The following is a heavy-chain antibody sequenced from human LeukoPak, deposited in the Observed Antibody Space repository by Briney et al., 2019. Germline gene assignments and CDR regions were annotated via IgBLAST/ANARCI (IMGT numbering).Heavy chain of an antibody. CDR3: AKGLAVAGTTPPYYYYGMDV. CDR1: GFTFSSYA. V-gene: IGHV3-23*01. Sequence: GGSLRLSCAASGFTFSSYAISWVRQAPGKGLEWVSAISGSGGSTYYADSVKGRFTISRDNSKNTLYLQMNSLRAEDTAVYYCAKGLAVAGTTPPYYYYGMDVWGQGTTVTVSS. J-gene: IGHJ6*02. D-gene: IGHD6-19*01. CDR2: ISGSGGST.